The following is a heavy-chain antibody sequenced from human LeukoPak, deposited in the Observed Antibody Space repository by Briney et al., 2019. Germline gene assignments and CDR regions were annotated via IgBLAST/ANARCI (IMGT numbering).Heavy chain of an antibody. CDR2: INPNSGGT. CDR1: GYTFTGHY. D-gene: IGHD5-18*01. J-gene: IGHJ6*02. CDR3: ARGVDTAMVDYYYYYGMDV. Sequence: GASVKVSCKASGYTFTGHYIHWVRQAPGQGLEWMGWINPNSGGTKYAQKFQGRVTMTRDTSISTAYMELSKLRSDDTAVYYCARGVDTAMVDYYYYYGMDVWGQGTTVTVSS. V-gene: IGHV1-2*02.